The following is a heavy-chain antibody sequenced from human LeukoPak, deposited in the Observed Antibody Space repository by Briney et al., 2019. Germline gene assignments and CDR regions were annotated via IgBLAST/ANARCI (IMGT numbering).Heavy chain of an antibody. CDR1: GFTFSSYA. Sequence: GGSLRLSCAASGFTFSSYAMSWVRQAPGKGLEWVGRIKSKTDGGTTDYAAPVKGRFTISRDDSKNTLYLQMNSLKTEDTAVYYCTTDLYGSGSLDYWGQGTLVTVSS. D-gene: IGHD3-10*01. CDR2: IKSKTDGGTT. V-gene: IGHV3-15*01. CDR3: TTDLYGSGSLDY. J-gene: IGHJ4*02.